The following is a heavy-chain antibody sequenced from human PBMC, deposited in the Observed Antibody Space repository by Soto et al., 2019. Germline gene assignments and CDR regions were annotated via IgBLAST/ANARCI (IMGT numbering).Heavy chain of an antibody. Sequence: GASVKVSCKTPGYTFTNQGFTWVRKAPGQGLEWMGWINPYNANTNYAQKLQGRVTMTTDTSTSTAYMDLRSLTSDDTAVYYCARDRVAGIWGDAFDIWGQGTMVTVSS. J-gene: IGHJ3*02. CDR3: ARDRVAGIWGDAFDI. D-gene: IGHD3-16*01. V-gene: IGHV1-18*01. CDR2: INPYNANT. CDR1: GYTFTNQG.